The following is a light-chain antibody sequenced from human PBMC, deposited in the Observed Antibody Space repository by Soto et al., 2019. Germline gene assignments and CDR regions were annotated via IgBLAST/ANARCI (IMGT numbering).Light chain of an antibody. CDR3: QQYNRYSGT. Sequence: DIQMTQSPSTLSASVGDRVTITCRASQSISSWLAWYQQKPGKAPKLLIYEASSLESGVPSRFSGSGSRTEFSLTISRLQTDDFATYYCQQYNRYSGTFGQGTKVEIK. J-gene: IGKJ1*01. CDR1: QSISSW. CDR2: EAS. V-gene: IGKV1-5*03.